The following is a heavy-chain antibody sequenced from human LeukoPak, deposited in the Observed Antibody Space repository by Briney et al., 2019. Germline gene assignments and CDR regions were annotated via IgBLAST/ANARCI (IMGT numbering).Heavy chain of an antibody. V-gene: IGHV1-18*01. J-gene: IGHJ4*02. Sequence: GASVKVSCKASGYTFTSYGISWVRQAPGQGLECMGWISAYNGNTNYAQKLQGRVTMTTDTSTSTAYMELSSLRSEDTAVYYCARVAVGASYFDYWGQGTLVTVSS. CDR2: ISAYNGNT. CDR3: ARVAVGASYFDY. D-gene: IGHD1-26*01. CDR1: GYTFTSYG.